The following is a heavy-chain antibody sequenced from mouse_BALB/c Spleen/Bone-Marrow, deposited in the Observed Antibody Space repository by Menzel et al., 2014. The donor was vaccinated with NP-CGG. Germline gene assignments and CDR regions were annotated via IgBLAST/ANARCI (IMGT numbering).Heavy chain of an antibody. CDR2: IYPGGGYT. CDR3: AIHGEAMDY. J-gene: IGHJ4*01. Sequence: VQVVESGAELVRPGTSVKMSCKAAGYTFTNYWIGWVKQRPGHGLEWIGDIYPGGGYTNYNEKFKGKATLTADTSSSTACMQLSSLTSEDSAVYYCAIHGEAMDYWGQGTSVTVSS. CDR1: GYTFTNYW. V-gene: IGHV1-63*02.